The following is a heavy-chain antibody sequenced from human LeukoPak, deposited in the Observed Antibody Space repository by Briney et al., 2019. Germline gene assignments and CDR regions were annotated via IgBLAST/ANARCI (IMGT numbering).Heavy chain of an antibody. CDR3: AKHVRTSVWFFDY. CDR1: GFIFSSDA. Sequence: PGGSLRLSCAASGFIFSSDALSWVRQAPGKGLEWVSLISGSGGRTDYADSVKGRFTISRDNSKNTLYLQMNSLKAEDTAAYYCAKHVRTSVWFFDYWGQGTLVTVSS. J-gene: IGHJ4*02. V-gene: IGHV3-23*01. CDR2: ISGSGGRT. D-gene: IGHD6-19*01.